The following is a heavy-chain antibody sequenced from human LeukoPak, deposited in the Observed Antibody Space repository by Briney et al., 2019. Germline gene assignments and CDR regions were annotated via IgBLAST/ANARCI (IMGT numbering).Heavy chain of an antibody. Sequence: PSETLSLTCAVYGGSFSGYYWSWIRQPPGKGLEWIGEINHSGSTNYNPSLKSRVTISVDTSKNQFSLKLSSVNAADTAVYYCARVAYDSSGSRAFDIWGQGTMVTVSS. V-gene: IGHV4-34*01. CDR3: ARVAYDSSGSRAFDI. CDR1: GGSFSGYY. D-gene: IGHD3-22*01. CDR2: INHSGST. J-gene: IGHJ3*02.